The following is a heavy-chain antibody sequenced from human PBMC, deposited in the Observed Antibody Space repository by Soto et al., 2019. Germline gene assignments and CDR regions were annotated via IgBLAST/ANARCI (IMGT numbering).Heavy chain of an antibody. CDR1: GYTFTSYY. CDR3: ARDLGVVIYKWFDP. Sequence: QVQLVQSGAEVKKPGASVKVSCKASGYTFTSYYMHWVRQPPVQGLEWMGIINPSGGSTSYAQKFQCRVTMTRDTYTSTGYMELSSLRSEDTAVYYCARDLGVVIYKWFDPWGQGTLVTVSS. CDR2: INPSGGST. V-gene: IGHV1-46*01. J-gene: IGHJ5*02. D-gene: IGHD3-22*01.